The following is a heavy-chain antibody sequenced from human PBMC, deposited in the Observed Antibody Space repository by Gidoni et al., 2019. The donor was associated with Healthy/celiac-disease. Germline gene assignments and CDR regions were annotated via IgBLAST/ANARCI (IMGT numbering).Heavy chain of an antibody. D-gene: IGHD1-26*01. Sequence: EVPLVESGGGLVQPGGSLRLSCAASGFIFSSYWIPWVRQAPGKGLEWVANIKQDGSERYYADSVKGRSSISRDNAKNSLYLQMNSLRAEDTAVYYCARAWVGFWGQGTLVTVSS. J-gene: IGHJ4*02. CDR2: IKQDGSER. CDR1: GFIFSSYW. V-gene: IGHV3-7*03. CDR3: ARAWVGF.